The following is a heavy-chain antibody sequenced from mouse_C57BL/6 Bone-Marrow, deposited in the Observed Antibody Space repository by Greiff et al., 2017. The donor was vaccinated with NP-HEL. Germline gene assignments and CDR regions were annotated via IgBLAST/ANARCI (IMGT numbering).Heavy chain of an antibody. Sequence: EVQLQQSGPELVKPGASVKISCKASGYTFTDYYMNWVKQSHGKSLEWIGDINPNNGGTSYNQKFKGKATLTVDKSSSTAYMELRSLTSEDSAVYYCARWVTLDYWGQGTSVTVSS. CDR3: ARWVTLDY. D-gene: IGHD2-2*01. V-gene: IGHV1-26*01. CDR1: GYTFTDYY. CDR2: INPNNGGT. J-gene: IGHJ4*01.